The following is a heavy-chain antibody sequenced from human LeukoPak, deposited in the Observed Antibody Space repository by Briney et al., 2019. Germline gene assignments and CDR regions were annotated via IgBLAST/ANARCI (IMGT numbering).Heavy chain of an antibody. J-gene: IGHJ4*02. Sequence: GGSLRLSCAASGFTFTNYWMAWLRRAPGRGLEWVANINQDAGDKYYVDSVKGRFTISRDNVNHSLYLQMNSLRAEDTAVYYCAKQRGQGYYFDYWGQGTLVTVSS. D-gene: IGHD1/OR15-1a*01. CDR1: GFTFTNYW. CDR3: AKQRGQGYYFDY. CDR2: INQDAGDK. V-gene: IGHV3-7*01.